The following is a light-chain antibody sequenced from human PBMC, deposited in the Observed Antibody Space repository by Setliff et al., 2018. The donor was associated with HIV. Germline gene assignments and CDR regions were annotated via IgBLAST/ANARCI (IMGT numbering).Light chain of an antibody. Sequence: SYELTQPPSVSVAPGKTARITCGGNNIGSESVHWYQQKPGQAPVLVVYDDNDRPSGIPERFSGSNSGNTATLTSSRVEAGDEADYYCQVWDSSSDHHVFGTGTKVTVL. CDR2: DDN. J-gene: IGLJ1*01. CDR3: QVWDSSSDHHV. CDR1: NIGSES. V-gene: IGLV3-21*03.